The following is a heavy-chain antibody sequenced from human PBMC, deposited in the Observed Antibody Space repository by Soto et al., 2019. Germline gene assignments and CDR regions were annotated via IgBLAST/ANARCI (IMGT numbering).Heavy chain of an antibody. Sequence: QVHLIQSGAEVKKPGSSLKVSCKAAGGTFNTYTLFLLRQAPGHAVEWMGRIIPMLPVTNSAQKFQGSLTFSAHKCTGTAFIELTGLTSDDTAVYYCSLYSWSAENFDVWGQGTMVTVPS. V-gene: IGHV1-69*02. CDR3: SLYSWSAENFDV. D-gene: IGHD2-2*01. CDR2: IIPMLPVT. CDR1: GGTFNTYT. J-gene: IGHJ3*01.